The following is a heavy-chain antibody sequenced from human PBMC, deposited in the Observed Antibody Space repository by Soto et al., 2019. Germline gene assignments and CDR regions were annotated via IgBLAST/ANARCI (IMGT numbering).Heavy chain of an antibody. D-gene: IGHD6-19*01. CDR2: IYYSGST. CDR1: GGSISSSSYY. CDR3: ARNRYSSGWARGMDV. Sequence: QLQLQESGPGLVKPSETLSLTCIVSGGSISSSSYYWGWIRQPPGKGLEWIGSIYYSGSTYYNSSLKSRVTISVDTSKNQFSLKLSSVTAADTAVYYCARNRYSSGWARGMDVWGQGTTVTVSS. V-gene: IGHV4-39*01. J-gene: IGHJ6*02.